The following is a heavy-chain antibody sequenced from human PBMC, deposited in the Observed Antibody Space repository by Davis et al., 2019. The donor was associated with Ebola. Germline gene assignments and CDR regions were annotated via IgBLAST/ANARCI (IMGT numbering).Heavy chain of an antibody. CDR2: INPNSGGT. CDR1: GYTFTGYY. CDR3: ARDPKAYCGGDCYQGDAFDI. V-gene: IGHV1-2*02. J-gene: IGHJ3*02. Sequence: ASVQVSCKASGYTFTGYYMQWVRQAPGQGLEWMGWINPNSGGTNYAQKFQGRVTMTRDTSISTAYMELSSLRSDDTAVYYCARDPKAYCGGDCYQGDAFDIWGQGTMVTVSS. D-gene: IGHD2-21*01.